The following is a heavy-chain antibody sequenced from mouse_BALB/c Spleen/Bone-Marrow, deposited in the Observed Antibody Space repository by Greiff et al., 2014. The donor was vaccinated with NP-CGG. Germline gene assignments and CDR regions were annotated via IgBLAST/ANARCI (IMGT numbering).Heavy chain of an antibody. V-gene: IGHV5-6*01. CDR1: GLTFSSYG. CDR3: ARHQRYYAMDY. J-gene: IGHJ4*01. Sequence: EVKLMESGGDLVKPGGSLKLSCAASGLTFSSYGMSWGRQTPDKRLEWVATISSGGSNTYYPDSVKGRFTISRDNAKNTLYLQMSSLKSEDTAMYYCARHQRYYAMDYWGQGTSVTVSS. CDR2: ISSGGSNT.